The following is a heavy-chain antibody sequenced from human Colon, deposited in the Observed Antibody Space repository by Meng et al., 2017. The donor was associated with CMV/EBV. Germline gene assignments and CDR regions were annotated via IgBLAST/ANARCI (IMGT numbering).Heavy chain of an antibody. D-gene: IGHD3-22*01. CDR2: ISAYNGHT. CDR3: ARVEYDSRSTY. Sequence: SVKVSCKASGYTFNNYGISGVRQSTGQGFESLGWISAYNGHTDYAQKFQDRLTMSTDRPTTTAYMELRSLRSDDAAVYLCARVEYDSRSTYWGQGTLVTVSS. J-gene: IGHJ4*01. CDR1: GYTFNNYG. V-gene: IGHV1-18*01.